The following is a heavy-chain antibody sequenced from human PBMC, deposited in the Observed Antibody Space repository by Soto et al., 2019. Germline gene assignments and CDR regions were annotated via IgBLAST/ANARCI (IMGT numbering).Heavy chain of an antibody. CDR2: ISSSSSYI. CDR1: GFTFSSYS. Sequence: PGGSLRLSCAASGFTFSSYSMTWVRQAPGKGLEWVSSISSSSSYIYYADSVKGRFTISRDNAKNSLYLQMNSLRAEDTAVYYCARDLQKLLWFGELSEFDYWGQGTLVTVSS. V-gene: IGHV3-21*01. D-gene: IGHD3-10*01. J-gene: IGHJ4*02. CDR3: ARDLQKLLWFGELSEFDY.